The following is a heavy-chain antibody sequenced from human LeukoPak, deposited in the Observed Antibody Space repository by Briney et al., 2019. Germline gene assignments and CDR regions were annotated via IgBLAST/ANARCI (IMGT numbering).Heavy chain of an antibody. Sequence: SETLSLTCTVSGGSISSSSYYWGWIRQPPGKGVEWIGSIYYSGSTYYNPSLKSRVTISVDTSKNQFSLKLSSVTAADTAVYYCARRSPYWYYFDYWGQGTLVIVSS. CDR3: ARRSPYWYYFDY. V-gene: IGHV4-39*01. J-gene: IGHJ4*02. CDR2: IYYSGST. CDR1: GGSISSSSYY. D-gene: IGHD2-8*02.